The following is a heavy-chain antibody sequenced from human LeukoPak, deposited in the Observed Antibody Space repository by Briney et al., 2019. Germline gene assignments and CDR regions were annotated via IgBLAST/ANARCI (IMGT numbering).Heavy chain of an antibody. CDR2: IYSSGTT. V-gene: IGHV3-66*01. CDR1: GFTVSSNY. J-gene: IGHJ4*02. Sequence: GGSLRLSCAASGFTVSSNYMTWVRQAPGKGLEWVSVIYSSGTTYDADAVKGRFTISRDSSKNTLYLQMNSLRAEDTAVYYCARGRYYFDYWGQGTLVTVSS. CDR3: ARGRYYFDY.